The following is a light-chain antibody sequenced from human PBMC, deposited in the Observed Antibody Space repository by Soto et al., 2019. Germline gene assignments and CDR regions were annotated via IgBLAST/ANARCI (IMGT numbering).Light chain of an antibody. J-gene: IGKJ2*01. CDR2: GAS. CDR3: QQYGASPIYT. CDR1: QSISNTF. Sequence: EIVLTQSPGTLSLSPGERATLSCRASQSISNTFLAWYQQKPGQAPRLLIYGASSRATGTPARFSGSGSGTDFTLSISRLEPEDFAVYYCQQYGASPIYTFGQGNKLEIK. V-gene: IGKV3-20*01.